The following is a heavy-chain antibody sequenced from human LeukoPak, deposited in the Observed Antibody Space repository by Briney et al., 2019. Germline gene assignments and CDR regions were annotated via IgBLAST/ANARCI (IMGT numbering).Heavy chain of an antibody. Sequence: PSETLSLTCTISGGSISSSSYYWGWIRQPPGKGLEWIGSIYYSGSTYYNPSLKSRVTISVDTSKNQFSLKLSSVTAADTAVYYCARLSKRSRSTDYWGQGTLVTVSS. CDR1: GGSISSSSYY. CDR2: IYYSGST. D-gene: IGHD1-26*01. CDR3: ARLSKRSRSTDY. J-gene: IGHJ4*02. V-gene: IGHV4-39*01.